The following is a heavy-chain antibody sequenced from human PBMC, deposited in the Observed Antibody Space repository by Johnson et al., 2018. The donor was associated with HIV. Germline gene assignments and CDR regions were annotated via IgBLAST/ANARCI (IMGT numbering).Heavy chain of an antibody. V-gene: IGHV3-30*04. CDR2: ISNDGSDQ. J-gene: IGHJ3*02. CDR1: GFSLSNYA. Sequence: QVQLVESGGGVVQPGRSLRLSCVASGFSLSNYAMHWVRQAPGKGLEWVAVISNDGSDQYYTDSVKGRFTISRDNAKNTLFLQMNSLRSDDTAVYFCARDQAYRSSRAFSFDIWGQGTMVIVSS. CDR3: ARDQAYRSSRAFSFDI. D-gene: IGHD6-13*01.